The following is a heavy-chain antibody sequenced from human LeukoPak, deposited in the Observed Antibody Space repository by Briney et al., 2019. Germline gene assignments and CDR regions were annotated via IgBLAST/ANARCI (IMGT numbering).Heavy chain of an antibody. D-gene: IGHD3-10*01. J-gene: IGHJ6*02. CDR2: IYYSGST. CDR3: ARQRGPSRGYYYGMDV. V-gene: IGHV4-59*08. Sequence: PSETLSLTCTVSGGSISSYYWSWIRQPPGKGLEWIGYIYYSGSTNYNPSLKSRVTIPVDTSKNQFSLKLSSVTAADTAVYYCARQRGPSRGYYYGMDVWGQGTTVTVSS. CDR1: GGSISSYY.